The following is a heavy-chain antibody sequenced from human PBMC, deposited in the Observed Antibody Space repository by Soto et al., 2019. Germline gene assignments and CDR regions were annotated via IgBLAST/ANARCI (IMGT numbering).Heavy chain of an antibody. Sequence: GESLKISFEASGYTFTGHWISWVRQMPGKGLEWMGRIDLSDSYTDYTPTVQGQVTSSAAKSRNSAYQQWSSLQASDTAVYYCTSHTGYDSSLDYWGQGTLVTVSS. V-gene: IGHV5-10-1*04. J-gene: IGHJ4*02. CDR3: TSHTGYDSSLDY. D-gene: IGHD5-12*01. CDR1: GYTFTGHW. CDR2: IDLSDSYT.